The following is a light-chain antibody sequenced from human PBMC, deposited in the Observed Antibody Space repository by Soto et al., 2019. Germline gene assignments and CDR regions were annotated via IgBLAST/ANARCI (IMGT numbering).Light chain of an antibody. CDR3: QQRSAGVT. J-gene: IGKJ5*01. Sequence: EIVLTQSPATLSLSPGERATLSCRASQSISNYLAWYQHKPGQAPRLLIYDASNRATATPPRFSGSGSGTDFTLTISSLEPEDFAVYYCQQRSAGVTFGQGTRLDIK. CDR1: QSISNY. V-gene: IGKV3-11*01. CDR2: DAS.